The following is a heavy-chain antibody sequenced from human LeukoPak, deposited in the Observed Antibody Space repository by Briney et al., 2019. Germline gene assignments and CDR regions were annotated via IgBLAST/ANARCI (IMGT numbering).Heavy chain of an antibody. V-gene: IGHV3-74*01. Sequence: PGGSLRLSCAASGFTLGNSWVHWVRQAPGKGLVWDSLINADGSTATYADSVKGRFTISRDNARNTLSLQMNSLTIEDTAVYYCVVVVEPPDSDGFDVWGQGTLVTVSS. CDR2: INADGSTA. CDR3: VVVVEPPDSDGFDV. CDR1: GFTLGNSW. D-gene: IGHD1-14*01. J-gene: IGHJ4*02.